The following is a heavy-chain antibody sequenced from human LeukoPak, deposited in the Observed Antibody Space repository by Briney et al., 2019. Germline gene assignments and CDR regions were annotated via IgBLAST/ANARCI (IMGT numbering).Heavy chain of an antibody. CDR1: GYTFTGYY. D-gene: IGHD5-18*01. CDR2: INPNSGGT. CDR3: ARDLDTAMVQNHY. J-gene: IGHJ4*02. V-gene: IGHV1-2*02. Sequence: ASVKVSCKASGYTFTGYYMHWVRRAPGQGLEWMGWINPNSGGTNYAQKFQGRVTMTRDTSISTAYMELSRLRSDDTAVYYCARDLDTAMVQNHYWGQGTLVTVSS.